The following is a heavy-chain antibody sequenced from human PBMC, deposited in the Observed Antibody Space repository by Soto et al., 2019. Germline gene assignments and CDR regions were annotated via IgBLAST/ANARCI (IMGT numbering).Heavy chain of an antibody. D-gene: IGHD3-3*01. CDR3: ARVRYYDFWSGYYTWFDP. V-gene: IGHV1-46*01. CDR2: INPSGGSA. CDR1: GYTFTSYY. J-gene: IGHJ5*02. Sequence: ASVKVSCKASGYTFTSYYMHWVRQAPGQGLEWMGIINPSGGSASYAQKFQGRVTMTTDTSTSTAYMELSSLRSEDTAVYYCARVRYYDFWSGYYTWFDPWGQGTLVTVSS.